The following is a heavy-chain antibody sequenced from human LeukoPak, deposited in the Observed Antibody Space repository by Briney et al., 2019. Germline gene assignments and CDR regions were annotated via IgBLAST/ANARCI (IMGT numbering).Heavy chain of an antibody. CDR1: GFTFSSYG. Sequence: PGGSLRLSCAASGFTFSSYGMHWVRQAPGKGLEWVAVIWYDGSNKYYADSVKGRFTISRDHSKNTLYLQMNSLRAEDTAVYYCARAGELLCFDYWGQGTLVTVSS. D-gene: IGHD1-26*01. CDR2: IWYDGSNK. CDR3: ARAGELLCFDY. J-gene: IGHJ4*02. V-gene: IGHV3-33*01.